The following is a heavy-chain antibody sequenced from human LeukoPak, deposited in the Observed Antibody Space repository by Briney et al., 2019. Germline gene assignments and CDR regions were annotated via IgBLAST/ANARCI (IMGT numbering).Heavy chain of an antibody. D-gene: IGHD5-12*01. CDR3: ARDYVDIVATIGDAFDI. CDR1: GGTFSSYA. J-gene: IGHJ3*02. Sequence: ASVKVSCKASGGTFSSYAISWVRQAPGQGLEWMGRIIPIFGTANYAQKFQGRVTITTDESTSTAYMELSSLRSEDTAVYYCARDYVDIVATIGDAFDIWGQGTMVTVSS. V-gene: IGHV1-69*05. CDR2: IIPIFGTA.